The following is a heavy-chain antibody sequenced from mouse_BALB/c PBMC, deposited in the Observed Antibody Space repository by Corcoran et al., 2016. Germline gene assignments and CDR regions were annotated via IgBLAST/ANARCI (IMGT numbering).Heavy chain of an antibody. V-gene: IGHV9-1*02. Sequence: QIQLVQSGPELKKPGETVKISCKASGYTFTNYGMNWVKQAPGKGLKWMGWINTYTGEPTYADDFKGRFAFSLETSASTAYLQINNLKNEDMATYFCASGYYGSSCDYWGQGTTLTVSS. D-gene: IGHD1-1*01. CDR2: INTYTGEP. CDR1: GYTFTNYG. J-gene: IGHJ2*01. CDR3: ASGYYGSSCDY.